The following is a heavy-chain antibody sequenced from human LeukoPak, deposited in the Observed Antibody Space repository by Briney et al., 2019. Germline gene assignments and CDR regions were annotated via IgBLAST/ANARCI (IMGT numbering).Heavy chain of an antibody. CDR1: GGSISSSSYY. V-gene: IGHV4-39*01. CDR3: AREDIVVVPDDRGGFDY. CDR2: IYYSGST. J-gene: IGHJ4*02. D-gene: IGHD2-2*01. Sequence: NASETLSLTCTVSGGSISSSSYYWGWIRQPPGKGLEWIGSIYYSGSTYYNPSLKSRVTISVDTSKNQFSLKLSSVTAADTAVYYCAREDIVVVPDDRGGFDYWGQGTLVTVSS.